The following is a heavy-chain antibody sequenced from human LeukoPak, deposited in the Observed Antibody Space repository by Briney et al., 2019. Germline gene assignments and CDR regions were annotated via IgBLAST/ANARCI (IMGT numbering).Heavy chain of an antibody. J-gene: IGHJ4*02. CDR2: IYYSGST. CDR1: GGSISSGGYY. Sequence: SQTLSLTCTVSGGSISSGGYYWSWIRQHPGNGLEWIGYIYYSGSTYYNPSLKSRVTISVDTSKNQFSLKLSSVTAADTAVYYCARGSGGLYDFWSGYYFGSFDYWGQGTLVTVSS. D-gene: IGHD3-3*01. CDR3: ARGSGGLYDFWSGYYFGSFDY. V-gene: IGHV4-31*03.